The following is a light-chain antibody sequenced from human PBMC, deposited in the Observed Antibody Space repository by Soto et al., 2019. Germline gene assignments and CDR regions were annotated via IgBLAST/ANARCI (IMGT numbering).Light chain of an antibody. CDR2: GAS. CDR1: QSISSY. Sequence: NQSPSSVCSNEGDRVTITCRASQSISSYLNWYQQKPGQAPRLLIYGASSRAAGIPDRFSGSGSETDFTLTISRLEPEDFAVYYCQQYDNSPITFGQGTRLEIK. J-gene: IGKJ5*01. V-gene: IGKV3-20*01. CDR3: QQYDNSPIT.